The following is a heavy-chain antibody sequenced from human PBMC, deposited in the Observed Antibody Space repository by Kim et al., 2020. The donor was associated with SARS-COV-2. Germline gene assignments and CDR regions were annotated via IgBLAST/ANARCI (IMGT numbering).Heavy chain of an antibody. CDR2: INTGNGNT. Sequence: ASVKVSCTASGYTFTSFGLHWVRQAPGQRPEWMGWINTGNGNTRYSQKFQGRVTITRDTSASTAYMELSSLRSEDTAVYYCARGVDDLGSSTNSDPLNWVGPWGQGTLVTVAS. CDR1: GYTFTSFG. V-gene: IGHV1-3*04. CDR3: ARGVDDLGSSTNSDPLNWVGP. D-gene: IGHD2-2*01. J-gene: IGHJ5*02.